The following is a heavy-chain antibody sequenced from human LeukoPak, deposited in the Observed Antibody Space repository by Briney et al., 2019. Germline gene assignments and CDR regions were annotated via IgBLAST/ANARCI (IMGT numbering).Heavy chain of an antibody. CDR2: IIPIFATP. J-gene: IGHJ6*03. CDR3: AKSLSSCSSTGCPSPYYYYYMDV. Sequence: SVKVSCKASGGTFNTYAFSWVRQAPGQGLEWMGGIIPIFATPTYAQKIQGRVTITSDDSSSTAHMKLNSLRSDDTAVYYCAKSLSSCSSTGCPSPYYYYYMDVWGEGTTVTVSS. D-gene: IGHD2-2*01. CDR1: GGTFNTYA. V-gene: IGHV1-69*05.